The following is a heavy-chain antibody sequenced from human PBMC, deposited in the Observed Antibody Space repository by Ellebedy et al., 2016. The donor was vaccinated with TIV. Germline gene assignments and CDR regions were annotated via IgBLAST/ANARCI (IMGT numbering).Heavy chain of an antibody. J-gene: IGHJ4*02. CDR2: FDYSGST. CDR1: GGSISGSSYY. D-gene: IGHD3-16*01. Sequence: SETLSLXCTVSGGSISGSSYYWGWIRQPPGKGLEWIGSFDYSGSTYYNPSLKSRVTISVDTSKNHFSLKLRSVTAADTAVYYCASMPRGVMLYCFDSWGQGSLVTVSS. V-gene: IGHV4-39*02. CDR3: ASMPRGVMLYCFDS.